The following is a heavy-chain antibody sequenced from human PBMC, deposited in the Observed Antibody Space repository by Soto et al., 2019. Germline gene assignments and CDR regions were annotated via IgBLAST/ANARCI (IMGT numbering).Heavy chain of an antibody. D-gene: IGHD2-15*01. Sequence: GASVKVSCKASGYTFTSYGISWVRQAPGQGLEWMGWISAYNGNTNYAQKLQGRVTMTTDTSTSTAYMELRSLRSDDTAVYYCARENIVVVVAATPFFDYWGQGTLVTVSS. J-gene: IGHJ4*02. CDR1: GYTFTSYG. CDR3: ARENIVVVVAATPFFDY. CDR2: ISAYNGNT. V-gene: IGHV1-18*01.